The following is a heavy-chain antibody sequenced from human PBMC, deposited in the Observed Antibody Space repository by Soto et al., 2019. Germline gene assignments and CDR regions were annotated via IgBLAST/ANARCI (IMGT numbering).Heavy chain of an antibody. J-gene: IGHJ5*02. CDR1: GYTFANHW. V-gene: IGHV1-46*01. CDR3: ARDQSATWSGFSSWWLDP. CDR2: INPSGGST. D-gene: IGHD3-3*01. Sequence: QVQLVQSGAEVRKPGASVKVACKSSGYTFANHWMHWVRQAPGQGLEWMGVINPSGGSTRYAQKFRGRVTMTRDTSTSTDYLELSSVRSDDTAVYYCARDQSATWSGFSSWWLDPWGQGTLVTVSS.